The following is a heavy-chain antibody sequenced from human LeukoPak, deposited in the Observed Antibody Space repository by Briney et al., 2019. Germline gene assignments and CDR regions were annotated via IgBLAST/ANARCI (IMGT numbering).Heavy chain of an antibody. D-gene: IGHD3-22*01. CDR1: GYTLTNYY. J-gene: IGHJ1*01. Sequence: ASVKVSCKASGYTLTNYYMHWVRQAPGQGLEWMGIINPSGGSTSYAQKFQGRITMTRDTSTSTVYMELSSLRSEDTAVYYCARDFHDSSGPPRNFQHWGQGTLVTVSS. V-gene: IGHV1-46*01. CDR2: INPSGGST. CDR3: ARDFHDSSGPPRNFQH.